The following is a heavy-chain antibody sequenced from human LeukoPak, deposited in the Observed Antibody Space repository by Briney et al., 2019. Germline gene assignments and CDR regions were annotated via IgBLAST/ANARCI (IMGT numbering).Heavy chain of an antibody. J-gene: IGHJ4*02. V-gene: IGHV1-69*13. D-gene: IGHD5-18*01. Sequence: SVKVSCKASGGTFSSYAISWVRQAPGQGLEWMGGIIPIFGTANYAQKFQSRVTITADESTSTAYMELSSLRSEDTAVYYCARELQHGYSYGIWGQGTLVTVSP. CDR3: ARELQHGYSYGI. CDR2: IIPIFGTA. CDR1: GGTFSSYA.